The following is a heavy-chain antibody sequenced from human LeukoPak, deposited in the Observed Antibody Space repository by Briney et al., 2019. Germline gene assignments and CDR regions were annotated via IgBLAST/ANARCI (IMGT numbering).Heavy chain of an antibody. CDR2: IYYSGST. Sequence: SETLSLTCTVSGGSISSYYWSWIRQPPGKGLEWIGYIYYSGSTNYNPSLKSRVIISVDTSKNQFSLKLSSVTAADTAVYYCAREGYYYGSGSRNWFDPWGQGTLVTVSS. J-gene: IGHJ5*02. CDR1: GGSISSYY. D-gene: IGHD3-10*01. CDR3: AREGYYYGSGSRNWFDP. V-gene: IGHV4-59*01.